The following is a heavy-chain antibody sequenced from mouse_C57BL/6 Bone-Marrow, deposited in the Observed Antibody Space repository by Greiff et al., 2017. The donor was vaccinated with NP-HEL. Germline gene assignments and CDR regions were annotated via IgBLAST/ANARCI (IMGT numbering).Heavy chain of an antibody. Sequence: QVQLQQSGAELMKPGASVKLSCKATGYTFTGYWIEWVKQRPGHGLEWIGEILPGSGSTNYNEKFKGKATFTADTSSNTAYMQLSSRTTKDSAIYYCARPLNYYGSSRYWYFDVWGTGTTVTVSS. CDR2: ILPGSGST. CDR3: ARPLNYYGSSRYWYFDV. CDR1: GYTFTGYW. V-gene: IGHV1-9*01. J-gene: IGHJ1*03. D-gene: IGHD1-1*01.